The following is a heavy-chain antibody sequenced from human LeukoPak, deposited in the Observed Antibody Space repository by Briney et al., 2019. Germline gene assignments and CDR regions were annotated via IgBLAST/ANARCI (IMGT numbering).Heavy chain of an antibody. CDR2: MTGSSGST. D-gene: IGHD3-10*01. CDR1: GFTFSSYA. CDR3: ARSSTNMVLYYFDF. J-gene: IGHJ4*02. V-gene: IGHV3-23*01. Sequence: GGSLRLSCAASGFTFSSYAMSWVRQAPGKGLEWVSSMTGSSGSTYYADSVKGRLTISRDNSKNILFLQMNSLRADDTAIYYCARSSTNMVLYYFDFWGQGTLVPVSS.